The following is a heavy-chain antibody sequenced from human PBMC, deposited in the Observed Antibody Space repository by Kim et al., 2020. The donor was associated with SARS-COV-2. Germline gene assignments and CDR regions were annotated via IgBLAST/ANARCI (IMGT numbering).Heavy chain of an antibody. D-gene: IGHD1-26*01. CDR2: IYSGGST. J-gene: IGHJ4*02. Sequence: GGSLRLSCAASGFTVSSNYMSWVRQAPGKGLEWVSVIYSGGSTYYTDSVKGRFTISRHNSKNTLYLQMNSLRAEDTAVYYCARGREGELPPLFDYWGQGTLVTVSS. CDR1: GFTVSSNY. V-gene: IGHV3-53*04. CDR3: ARGREGELPPLFDY.